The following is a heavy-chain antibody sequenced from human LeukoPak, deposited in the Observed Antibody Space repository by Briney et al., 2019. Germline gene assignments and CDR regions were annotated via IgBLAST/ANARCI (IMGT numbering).Heavy chain of an antibody. D-gene: IGHD3-10*01. CDR2: IYGHSAII. V-gene: IGHV3-48*01. Sequence: GGSLRLSCAASGFTFSIYNMNWVRQAPGEGLVWVSHIYGHSAIIYYADSVKGRFTVSRDNAKNSLYLQMNSLRAEDTAVYYCARSPMTRGVITHFDSWGQGTLVTVSS. CDR3: ARSPMTRGVITHFDS. CDR1: GFTFSIYN. J-gene: IGHJ5*01.